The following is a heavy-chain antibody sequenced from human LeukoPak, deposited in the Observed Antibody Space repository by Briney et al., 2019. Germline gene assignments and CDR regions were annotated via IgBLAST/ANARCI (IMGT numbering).Heavy chain of an antibody. D-gene: IGHD3-3*01. J-gene: IGHJ5*02. CDR1: GYIFTSYG. V-gene: IGHV1-18*01. CDR2: ISAYNGNT. Sequence: GASVKVSCKASGYIFTSYGISWVRQAPGQGLEWMGWISAYNGNTNYAQKLQGRVTMTTDTSTSTAYMELRSLRSDDTAVYYCARPRYPYYDFWSGYLSVWFDPWGQGTLVTVSS. CDR3: ARPRYPYYDFWSGYLSVWFDP.